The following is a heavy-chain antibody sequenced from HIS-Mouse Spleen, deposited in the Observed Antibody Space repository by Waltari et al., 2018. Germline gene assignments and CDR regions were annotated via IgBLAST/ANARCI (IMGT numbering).Heavy chain of an antibody. Sequence: QVQLVQSGAEVKKPGASVKVSCKASGYTFTGYYMHWVRQAPGQGLEWMGWINPNSGGTNYAQKFQGRVTMTRDTSISTAYMELSRLRSDDTGVDYCARVKGVLRYFDWLSESRLDDAFDIWGQGTMGTVSS. CDR3: ARVKGVLRYFDWLSESRLDDAFDI. CDR1: GYTFTGYY. V-gene: IGHV1-2*02. CDR2: INPNSGGT. J-gene: IGHJ3*02. D-gene: IGHD3-9*01.